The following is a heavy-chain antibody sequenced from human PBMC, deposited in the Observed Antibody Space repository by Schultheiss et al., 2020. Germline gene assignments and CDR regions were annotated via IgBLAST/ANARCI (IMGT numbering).Heavy chain of an antibody. CDR1: GGSFSGYY. V-gene: IGHV4-34*01. Sequence: TLLLTCAVYGGSFSGYYWSWIRQPPGKGLEWIGEINHSGSTNYNPSLKSRVTISVDTSKNQFSLKLSSVTAADTAVYYCARDTGWDGMDVWGQGTTVTVSS. J-gene: IGHJ6*02. CDR2: INHSGST. CDR3: ARDTGWDGMDV. D-gene: IGHD5-18*01.